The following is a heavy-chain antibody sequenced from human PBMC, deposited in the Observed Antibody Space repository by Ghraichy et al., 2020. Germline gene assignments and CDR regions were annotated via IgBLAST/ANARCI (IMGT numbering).Heavy chain of an antibody. CDR3: ARDLGSGWYFAY. CDR1: GFTFSGYW. Sequence: GGSLRLSCAASGFTFSGYWISWVRQAPGKGLEWVANIKKDGSEKYYVDSVKGRFTISRDNAKNSLYLQMNSLRAEDTAVYYCARDLGSGWYFAYWGQGTLVTVSS. D-gene: IGHD6-19*01. CDR2: IKKDGSEK. J-gene: IGHJ4*02. V-gene: IGHV3-7*01.